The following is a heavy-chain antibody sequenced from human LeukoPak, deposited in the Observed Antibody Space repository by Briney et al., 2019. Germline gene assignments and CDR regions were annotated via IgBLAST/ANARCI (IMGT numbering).Heavy chain of an antibody. CDR2: IKSKTDGGTT. D-gene: IGHD1-26*01. J-gene: IGHJ4*02. CDR3: TSLEWEPIDY. CDR1: GFTFSNAW. V-gene: IGHV3-15*01. Sequence: GGSLRLSCVVSGFTFSNAWMSWVRQAPGKGLEWVGRIKSKTDGGTTDDAAHVKGRFTISRDDSKNTLYLQMNSLKTEDTAVYYCTSLEWEPIDYWGQGTLVTVSS.